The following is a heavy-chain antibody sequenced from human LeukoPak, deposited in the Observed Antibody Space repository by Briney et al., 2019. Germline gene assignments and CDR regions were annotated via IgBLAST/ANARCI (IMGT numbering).Heavy chain of an antibody. J-gene: IGHJ4*02. CDR1: GFTFSSYA. CDR3: ASVYDYGDDY. Sequence: GGSLRLSCAASGFTFSSYAMHWVRQAPGKGLEWVAVISYDGSNKYYANSVKGRFTISRDNSKNTLYLQMNSLRAEDTAVYYCASVYDYGDDYWGQGTLVTVSS. D-gene: IGHD4-17*01. V-gene: IGHV3-30-3*01. CDR2: ISYDGSNK.